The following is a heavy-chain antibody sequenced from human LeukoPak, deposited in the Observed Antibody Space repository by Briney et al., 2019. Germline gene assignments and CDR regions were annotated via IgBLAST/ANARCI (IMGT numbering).Heavy chain of an antibody. CDR2: IYHSGST. CDR1: GYSISSGYY. D-gene: IGHD1-1*01. Sequence: SETLSLTCTVSGYSISSGYYWGWIRQPPGKGLEWIGSIYHSGSTYYNPSLKSRVTISVDTSKNQFSLKLSSVTAADTAVYYCARDHLANLASRLFDPWGQGTLVTVSS. V-gene: IGHV4-38-2*02. CDR3: ARDHLANLASRLFDP. J-gene: IGHJ5*02.